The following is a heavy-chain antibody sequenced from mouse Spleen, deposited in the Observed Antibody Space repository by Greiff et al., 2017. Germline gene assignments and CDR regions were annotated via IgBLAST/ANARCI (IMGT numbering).Heavy chain of an antibody. D-gene: IGHD1-1*01. Sequence: QVQLKQPGAELVKPGASVKLSCKASGYTFTSYWMHWVKQRPGQGLEWIGMIHPNSGSTNYNEKFKSKATLTVDKSSSTAYMQLSSLTSEDSAVYYCAYGSSSPFAYWGQGTLVTVSA. J-gene: IGHJ3*01. V-gene: IGHV1-64*01. CDR2: IHPNSGST. CDR3: AYGSSSPFAY. CDR1: GYTFTSYW.